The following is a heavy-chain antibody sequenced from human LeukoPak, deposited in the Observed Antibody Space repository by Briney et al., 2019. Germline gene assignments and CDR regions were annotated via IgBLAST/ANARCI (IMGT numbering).Heavy chain of an antibody. J-gene: IGHJ4*02. Sequence: SQTLSLTCTVSGGSISSGGYYWSWIRQHPGKGLEWIGYIYYSGSTYYNPSLKSRVTISVDTSKNQFSLKLSSVTAADTAVYYCARGSNLNYYDSSGYDFWGQGTLVTVSS. D-gene: IGHD3-22*01. CDR2: IYYSGST. V-gene: IGHV4-31*03. CDR1: GGSISSGGYY. CDR3: ARGSNLNYYDSSGYDF.